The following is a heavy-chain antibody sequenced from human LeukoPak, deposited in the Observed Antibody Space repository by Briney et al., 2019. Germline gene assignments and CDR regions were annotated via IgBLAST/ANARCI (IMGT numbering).Heavy chain of an antibody. CDR1: GYTFTGYS. J-gene: IGHJ5*02. CDR3: ARSRCNWNANWFDP. Sequence: ASVKVSCKASGYTFTGYSMHWVRQAPGQGLEWMAWINPDSGATKYAQKFQGRFTMTRDTSISTAYMELTRLTSDDTAVYYCARSRCNWNANWFDPWGQGSLVSVSS. V-gene: IGHV1-2*02. CDR2: INPDSGAT. D-gene: IGHD1-1*01.